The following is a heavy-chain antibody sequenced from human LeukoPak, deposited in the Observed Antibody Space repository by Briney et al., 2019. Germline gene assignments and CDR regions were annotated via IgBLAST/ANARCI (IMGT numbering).Heavy chain of an antibody. CDR3: ARMLAYCGGDCFRPTYYFDY. D-gene: IGHD2-21*02. CDR2: IYSGGST. Sequence: GGSLRLSCAASGFTVSSNYMSWVRQAPGKGLEWVSVIYSGGSTYYADSVKGRFTISRDNSKNTLYLQMNSLRAEDTAVYYCARMLAYCGGDCFRPTYYFDYWGQGTLATVSS. J-gene: IGHJ4*01. CDR1: GFTVSSNY. V-gene: IGHV3-53*01.